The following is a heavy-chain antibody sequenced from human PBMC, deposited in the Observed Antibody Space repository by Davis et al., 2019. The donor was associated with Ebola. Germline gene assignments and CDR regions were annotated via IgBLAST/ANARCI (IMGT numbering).Heavy chain of an antibody. D-gene: IGHD5-18*01. CDR3: ARDGVDTAMPRYYYMDV. Sequence: PSETLSLTCTVSGGSVSSGSYYWSWIRQPPGKGLEWIGEINHSGSTNYNPSLKSRVTISVDTSKNQFSLKLSSVTAADTAVYYCARDGVDTAMPRYYYMDVWGKGTTVTVSS. CDR2: INHSGST. J-gene: IGHJ6*03. CDR1: GGSVSSGSYY. V-gene: IGHV4-39*07.